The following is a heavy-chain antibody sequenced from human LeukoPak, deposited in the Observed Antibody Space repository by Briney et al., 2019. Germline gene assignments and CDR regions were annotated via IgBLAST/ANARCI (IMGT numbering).Heavy chain of an antibody. D-gene: IGHD5-12*01. Sequence: SETLSLTCTVSGYSISSGYYWGWIRQPPGKGLEWIGSIYQSGNTYYNPSLKSRVTISVDTSKNQFSLKLSSVTAADTAVYYCARVGSGYDHNWFDPWGQGTLVTVSS. CDR1: GYSISSGYY. J-gene: IGHJ5*02. CDR2: IYQSGNT. CDR3: ARVGSGYDHNWFDP. V-gene: IGHV4-38-2*02.